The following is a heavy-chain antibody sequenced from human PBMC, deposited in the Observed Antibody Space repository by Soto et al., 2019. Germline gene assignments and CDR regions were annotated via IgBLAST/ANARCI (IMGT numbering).Heavy chain of an antibody. CDR1: GGTFSSYA. D-gene: IGHD3-10*01. J-gene: IGHJ6*02. CDR2: IIPIFGTA. Sequence: QVQLVQSGAEVKKPGSSVKVSCKASGGTFSSYAISWVRQAPGQGLEWMGGIIPIFGTANYAQKFQGRVTITADESTSTAYMELSSLRSGDTAVYYCAREITMVRGVIITLGYYGMDVWGQGTTVTVSS. CDR3: AREITMVRGVIITLGYYGMDV. V-gene: IGHV1-69*01.